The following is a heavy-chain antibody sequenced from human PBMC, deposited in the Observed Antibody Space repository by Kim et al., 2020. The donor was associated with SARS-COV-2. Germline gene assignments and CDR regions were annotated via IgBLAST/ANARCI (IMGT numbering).Heavy chain of an antibody. CDR3: AKDTNYYGSGSYGY. V-gene: IGHV3-9*01. D-gene: IGHD3-10*01. J-gene: IGHJ4*02. Sequence: ADSVKGRFTISRDNAKNSLYLQMNSLRAEDTALYYCAKDTNYYGSGSYGYWGQGTLVTVSS.